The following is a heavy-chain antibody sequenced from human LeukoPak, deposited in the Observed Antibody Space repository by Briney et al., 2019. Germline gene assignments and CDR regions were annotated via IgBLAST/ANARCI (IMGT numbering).Heavy chain of an antibody. Sequence: PGGSLRLSCAASGFTFSRYGMHWVRQAPGKGLEWVAVVWYDASDKHYTDSVKGRFTISRDNSKNTLYLQMNRLRAEDTAVYYCARGNYGSGSNYNYGMDVWGQGTTVIVSS. J-gene: IGHJ6*02. V-gene: IGHV3-33*01. CDR2: VWYDASDK. CDR1: GFTFSRYG. CDR3: ARGNYGSGSNYNYGMDV. D-gene: IGHD3-10*01.